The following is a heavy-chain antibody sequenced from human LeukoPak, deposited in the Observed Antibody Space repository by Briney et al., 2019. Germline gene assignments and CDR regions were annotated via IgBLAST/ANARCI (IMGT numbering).Heavy chain of an antibody. V-gene: IGHV4-59*01. CDR2: IYYSGST. CDR1: GGSISSYY. CDR3: ARVGWELLEAWFDP. D-gene: IGHD1-26*01. J-gene: IGHJ5*02. Sequence: SETLSLTCTVSGGSISSYYWSWIRQPPGKGLEWIGYIYYSGSTNYNPSLKSRVTISVDTSKNQFSLKLSSVTAADTAVYYCARVGWELLEAWFDPWGQGTLVTVSS.